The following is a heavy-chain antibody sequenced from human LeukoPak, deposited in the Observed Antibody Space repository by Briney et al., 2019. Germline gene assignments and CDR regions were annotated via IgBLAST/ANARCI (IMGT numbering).Heavy chain of an antibody. D-gene: IGHD2-2*03. Sequence: SETLSLTCSVSGASVSAGLYYWGWIRQPPGKGLEWIANIHYTGSTSYNPSLESRVTISMDASKSQVSLRLRFVTAADTAIYYCARHGYCSSTSCYPDRWGQGTLVTVSS. CDR1: GASVSAGLYY. V-gene: IGHV4-39*01. CDR2: IHYTGST. CDR3: ARHGYCSSTSCYPDR. J-gene: IGHJ5*02.